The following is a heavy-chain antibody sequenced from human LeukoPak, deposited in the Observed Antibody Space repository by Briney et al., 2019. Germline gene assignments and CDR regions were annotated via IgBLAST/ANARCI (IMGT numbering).Heavy chain of an antibody. J-gene: IGHJ6*02. CDR1: GFTFSSYW. CDR3: ARAPFYSGYDSRARYYYYGMGV. Sequence: GGSLRLSCAASGFTFSSYWMHWVRQAPGKGLVWVSRINSDGSSTSYADSVKGRFTISRDNAKNTLYLQMNSLRAEDTAVYYCARAPFYSGYDSRARYYYYGMGVWGQGTTVTVSS. D-gene: IGHD5-12*01. V-gene: IGHV3-74*01. CDR2: INSDGSST.